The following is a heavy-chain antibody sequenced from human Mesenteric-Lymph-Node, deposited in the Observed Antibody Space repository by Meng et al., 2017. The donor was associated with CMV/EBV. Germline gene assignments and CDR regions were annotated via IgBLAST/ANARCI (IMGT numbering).Heavy chain of an antibody. Sequence: GGSLRLSCAASGFTFRDYWMTWVRQAPGKGLEWVSGIYAKTNGTDYADSVKGRFTISRDSAQNSLYLHLQMDSLRPEDTALYYCIGESPPGGCDYWGQGTLVTVSS. CDR2: IYAKTNGT. J-gene: IGHJ4*02. CDR1: GFTFRDYW. CDR3: IGESPPGGCDY. V-gene: IGHV3-20*04. D-gene: IGHD1-14*01.